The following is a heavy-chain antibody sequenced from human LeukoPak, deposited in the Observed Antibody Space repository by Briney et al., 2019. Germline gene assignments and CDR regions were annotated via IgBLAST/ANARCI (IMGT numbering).Heavy chain of an antibody. Sequence: SVKVSCKASGGTFSSYTISWVRQAPGQGLEWMGRIIPIFGIPNYAQKFQGRVTITADKSTSTAYMELSSLRSEDTAVYYCARTSAHSGSGSYYNTDYWRQGTLVTVSS. J-gene: IGHJ4*02. CDR3: ARTSAHSGSGSYYNTDY. D-gene: IGHD3-10*01. V-gene: IGHV1-69*02. CDR1: GGTFSSYT. CDR2: IIPIFGIP.